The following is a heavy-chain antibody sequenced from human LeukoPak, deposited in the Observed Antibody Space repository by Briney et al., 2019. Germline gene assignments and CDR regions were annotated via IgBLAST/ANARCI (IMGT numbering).Heavy chain of an antibody. J-gene: IGHJ4*02. Sequence: APVKVSCKASGGTFSSYAISWVRQAPGQGLEWMGGIIPIFGTANYAQKFQGRVTITADESTSTAYMELSSLRSEDTAVYYCARTLWFGELPQYYFDYWGQGTLVTVSS. CDR1: GGTFSSYA. CDR3: ARTLWFGELPQYYFDY. V-gene: IGHV1-69*13. D-gene: IGHD3-10*01. CDR2: IIPIFGTA.